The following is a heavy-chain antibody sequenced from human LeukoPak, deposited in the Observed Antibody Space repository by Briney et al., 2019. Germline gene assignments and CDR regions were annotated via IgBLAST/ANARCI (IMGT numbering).Heavy chain of an antibody. CDR1: GFTFSIYE. V-gene: IGHV3-48*03. CDR3: ARERSTTIDY. J-gene: IGHJ4*02. CDR2: MSSRGSTI. Sequence: PGGSLRLSCAASGFTFSIYEMSWVRQAPGKGLEWLSYMSSRGSTISYADSVKGRFTISRDNAKNSLFLQMNSLRDEDTAVYYCARERSTTIDYWGQGTLVTVSS. D-gene: IGHD4-17*01.